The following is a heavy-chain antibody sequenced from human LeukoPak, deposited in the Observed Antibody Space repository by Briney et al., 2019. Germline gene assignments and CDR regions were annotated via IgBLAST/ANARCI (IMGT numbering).Heavy chain of an antibody. CDR3: ARDTGFGLDY. CDR1: GFTFSSYN. Sequence: PGGSLRLSCAASGFTFSSYNMNWVRQAPGKGLGWVSSISSSSSYIYYADSVKGRFTISRDNAKNSLYLQMNSLRAEDTAVYYCARDTGFGLDYWGQGTLVTVSS. CDR2: ISSSSSYI. D-gene: IGHD3-16*01. J-gene: IGHJ4*02. V-gene: IGHV3-21*01.